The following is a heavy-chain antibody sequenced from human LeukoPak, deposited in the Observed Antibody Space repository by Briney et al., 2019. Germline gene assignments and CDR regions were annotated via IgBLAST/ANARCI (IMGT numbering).Heavy chain of an antibody. CDR1: EYTFTGYY. Sequence: ASVKVSCKASEYTFTGYYIHWVRQAPGQGLEWMGWINPNSGGTNYAQKFQGWVTMTRDTSISTAYMELSRLRSDDTAVYYCARDLLGGGGSDYWGQGTLVTVSS. CDR3: ARDLLGGGGSDY. D-gene: IGHD5-24*01. V-gene: IGHV1-2*04. CDR2: INPNSGGT. J-gene: IGHJ4*02.